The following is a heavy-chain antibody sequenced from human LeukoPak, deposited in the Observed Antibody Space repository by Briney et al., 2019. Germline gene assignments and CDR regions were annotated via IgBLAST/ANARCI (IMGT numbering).Heavy chain of an antibody. J-gene: IGHJ6*02. CDR3: ARGGGYSYGLYHYYYGMDV. Sequence: SQTLSLTCAISGDSVSSNSAAWNWIRQSPSRGLEWLGRTYYRSKWYNDYAVSVKSRITINPDTSKNQFSLQLNSVTPEDTAVYYCARGGGYSYGLYHYYYGMDVWGQGTTVTVSS. V-gene: IGHV6-1*01. CDR2: TYYRSKWYN. CDR1: GDSVSSNSAA. D-gene: IGHD5-18*01.